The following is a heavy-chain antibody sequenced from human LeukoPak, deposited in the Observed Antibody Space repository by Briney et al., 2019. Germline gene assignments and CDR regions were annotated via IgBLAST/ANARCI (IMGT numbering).Heavy chain of an antibody. CDR1: GGSISSYY. D-gene: IGHD6-13*01. J-gene: IGHJ4*02. Sequence: SETLSLTCTVSGGSISSYYWSWLRQPPGKGLEWIGYIYYSGSTNYNPSLKSRVTISVDTSKNQFSLKLSSVTAADTAVYYCARTDTYSRNDYWGQGTLVTVSS. CDR3: ARTDTYSRNDY. CDR2: IYYSGST. V-gene: IGHV4-59*01.